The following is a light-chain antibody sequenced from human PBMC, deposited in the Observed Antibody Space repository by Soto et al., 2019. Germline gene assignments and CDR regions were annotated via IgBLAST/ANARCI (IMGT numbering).Light chain of an antibody. CDR3: QQYSASPRT. J-gene: IGKJ3*01. Sequence: EIVLTQSPGTLSLSPGEGAALSVSASQTVSCNYLAWYHQEPGQAPRLLIHSASTRAPGIPDRFSASGAGTDFTLTISRLEPEDSAVYYCQQYSASPRTFGPGTKVDIK. CDR2: SAS. V-gene: IGKV3-20*01. CDR1: QTVSCNY.